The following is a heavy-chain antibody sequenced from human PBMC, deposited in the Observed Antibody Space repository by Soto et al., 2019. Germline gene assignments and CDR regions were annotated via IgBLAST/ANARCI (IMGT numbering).Heavy chain of an antibody. CDR1: GGTFSSYT. Sequence: SVKVSCKASGGTFSSYTISWVRQAPGQGLEWMGRIIPILGIANYAQKFQGRVTITADKSTSTAYMELSSLRSEDTAVYYCARDDCSGGNCYFDYWGQGTLVTVSS. V-gene: IGHV1-69*04. J-gene: IGHJ4*02. D-gene: IGHD2-15*01. CDR3: ARDDCSGGNCYFDY. CDR2: IIPILGIA.